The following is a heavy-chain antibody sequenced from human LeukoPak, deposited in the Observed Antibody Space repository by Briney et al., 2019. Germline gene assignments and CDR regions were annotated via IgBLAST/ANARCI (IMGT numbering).Heavy chain of an antibody. CDR1: GGSISSYY. CDR3: ARALYGSGSYDLFDP. D-gene: IGHD3-10*01. CDR2: IYTSGGT. V-gene: IGHV4-4*07. Sequence: PSETLSLTCTVSGGSISSYYWSWIRQPAGKGLEWIGRIYTSGGTNYNPSLKSRVTMSVDTSKNQFSLKLNSVTAADTAVYYCARALYGSGSYDLFDPWSQGTLVTVSS. J-gene: IGHJ5*02.